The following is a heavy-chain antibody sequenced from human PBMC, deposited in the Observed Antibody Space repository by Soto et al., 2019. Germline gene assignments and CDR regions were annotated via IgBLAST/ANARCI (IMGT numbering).Heavy chain of an antibody. CDR2: IIPIFGTA. CDR3: ARVIFGVVFNWFDP. CDR1: GGTFSSYA. D-gene: IGHD3-3*02. V-gene: IGHV1-69*13. Sequence: GASVKVSCKASGGTFSSYAISWVRQAPGQGLEWMGGIIPIFGTANYAQKFQGRVTITADESTSTAYMELSSLRSEDTAVYCCARVIFGVVFNWFDPWGQGTLVTVSS. J-gene: IGHJ5*02.